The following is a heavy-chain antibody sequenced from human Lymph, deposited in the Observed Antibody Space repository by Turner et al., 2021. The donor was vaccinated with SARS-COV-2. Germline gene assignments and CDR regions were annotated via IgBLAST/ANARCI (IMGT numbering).Heavy chain of an antibody. Sequence: QVQLVQSGAEVKKPGASVKVSCKASGYNFTSYDINRVRQATGQGLEGMGRMNHNSSNTGYAQKFQGRVTMTRNTSLSTAYMELRSLRSGDTAVYYCARGAQLSVWFDPWGQGTLVTVSS. CDR3: ARGAQLSVWFDP. V-gene: IGHV1-8*01. J-gene: IGHJ5*02. CDR1: GYNFTSYD. CDR2: MNHNSSNT.